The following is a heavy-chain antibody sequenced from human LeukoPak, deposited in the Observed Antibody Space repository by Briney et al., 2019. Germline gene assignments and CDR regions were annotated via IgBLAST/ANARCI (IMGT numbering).Heavy chain of an antibody. Sequence: GGSLRLSCAASGFTFSDYWMSWVRQAPGKGLEWVANIKQDGSEKYYVDSVKGRFTISRDNAKNSLHLQMNTLRAEDTAVYYCAKAGCGSGSPSFDQWGQGTLVTVSS. CDR2: IKQDGSEK. J-gene: IGHJ4*02. V-gene: IGHV3-7*01. CDR3: AKAGCGSGSPSFDQ. D-gene: IGHD3-10*01. CDR1: GFTFSDYW.